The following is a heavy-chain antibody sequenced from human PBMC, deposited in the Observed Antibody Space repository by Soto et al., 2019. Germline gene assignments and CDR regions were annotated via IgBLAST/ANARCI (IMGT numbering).Heavy chain of an antibody. CDR2: INSDGSST. CDR3: ARALVPEGTIFGVPGGFDP. J-gene: IGHJ5*02. Sequence: PGGSLRLSCAASGFTFSSYWMHWVRQAPGKGLVWVSRINSDGSSTSYADSVKGRFTISRDSAKNTLYLQMNSLRAEDTAVYYCARALVPEGTIFGVPGGFDPWGQGTLVTVSS. D-gene: IGHD3-3*01. CDR1: GFTFSSYW. V-gene: IGHV3-74*01.